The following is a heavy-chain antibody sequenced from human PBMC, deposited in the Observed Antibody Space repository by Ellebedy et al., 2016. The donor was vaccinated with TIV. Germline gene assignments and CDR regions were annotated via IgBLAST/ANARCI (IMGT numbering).Heavy chain of an antibody. D-gene: IGHD4-23*01. CDR2: TNNDGGTT. V-gene: IGHV3-74*01. CDR3: ARSAYYGGKGYYFDY. Sequence: GGSLRLSXAASGFTFRNDWMHWVRQAPGKGLVWVSRTNNDGGTTNYADSVKGRFTISRDNAKNTLYLQMNSLRAEDTAVYYCARSAYYGGKGYYFDYWGQGTLVTVSS. J-gene: IGHJ4*02. CDR1: GFTFRNDW.